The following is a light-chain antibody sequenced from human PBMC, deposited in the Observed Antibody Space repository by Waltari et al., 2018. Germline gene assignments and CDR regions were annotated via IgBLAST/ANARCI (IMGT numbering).Light chain of an antibody. CDR3: SSYTSSSTVV. CDR1: SSDVGGYNY. Sequence: QSALTQPASVSGSPGQSITISCTGTSSDVGGYNYVSWYQQHPGKAPKLMIDEVSNRPSGVSNPCSGSKSGNTASRTIAGLQAEDEADYYCSSYTSSSTVVFGGGTKLTVL. J-gene: IGLJ2*01. CDR2: EVS. V-gene: IGLV2-14*01.